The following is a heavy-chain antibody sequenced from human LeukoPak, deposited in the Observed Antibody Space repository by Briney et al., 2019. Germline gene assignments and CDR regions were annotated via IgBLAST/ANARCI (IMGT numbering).Heavy chain of an antibody. D-gene: IGHD3-9*01. Sequence: PGGSLRLSCLVSGFILDDYDMQWVRHPPEKGGEGVSSISWDSRNQAYADSVNRRFTISSDNAKTSLFLQMNSLRPEDTAFYYCIKDMGFDLLKDAFHIWGQGTLVTVSS. CDR2: ISWDSRNQ. CDR3: IKDMGFDLLKDAFHI. J-gene: IGHJ3*02. V-gene: IGHV3-9*01. CDR1: GFILDDYD.